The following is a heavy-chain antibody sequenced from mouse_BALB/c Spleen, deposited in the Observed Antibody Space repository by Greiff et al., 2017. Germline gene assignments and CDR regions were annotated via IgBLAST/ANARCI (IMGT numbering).Heavy chain of an antibody. J-gene: IGHJ3*01. CDR2: FVPENGDT. D-gene: IGHD3-1*01. CDR3: TVYSSSYGWFAN. CDR1: GFNIKDYY. V-gene: IGHV14-4*02. Sequence: LQQSGAELVRSGASVKLSCSASGFNIKDYYMHWVKQRPEQGLEWIGWFVPENGDTEYAPKFQGKATMTADTSSNTAYLQLSSLTSEDTAVYYSTVYSSSYGWFANWGQGTLVTVSA.